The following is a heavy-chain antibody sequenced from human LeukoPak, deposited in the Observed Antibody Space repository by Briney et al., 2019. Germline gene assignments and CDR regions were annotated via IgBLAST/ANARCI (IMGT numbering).Heavy chain of an antibody. J-gene: IGHJ6*03. CDR2: ISDYNGNT. CDR1: GGTFSSYA. V-gene: IGHV1-18*01. D-gene: IGHD1-26*01. CDR3: ARGGVYYYYYMDV. Sequence: ASVKVSCKASGGTFSSYAISWVRQAPGQGLEWMGWISDYNGNTNYAQKLQGRVTMTTDTSTSTAYMELRSLRSDDTAVYYCARGGVYYYYYMDVWGKGTTVTVSS.